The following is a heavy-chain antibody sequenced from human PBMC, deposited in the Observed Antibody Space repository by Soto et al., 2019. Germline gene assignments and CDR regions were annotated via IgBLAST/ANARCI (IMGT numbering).Heavy chain of an antibody. CDR3: ARGRWLLGHYFDY. CDR1: GYTFTSYG. V-gene: IGHV1-18*04. Sequence: GSSVKVSCKASGYTFTSYGVTWVRQAPGQGLEWMGWISAYNGDTNYAQKLQGTVTMTTDTSTSTAYMELRSLRSDDTAVYYCARGRWLLGHYFDYWGHGTLVTVSS. J-gene: IGHJ4*01. CDR2: ISAYNGDT. D-gene: IGHD2-15*01.